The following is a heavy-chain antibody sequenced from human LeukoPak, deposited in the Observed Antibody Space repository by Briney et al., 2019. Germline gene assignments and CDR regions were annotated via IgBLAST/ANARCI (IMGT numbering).Heavy chain of an antibody. V-gene: IGHV3-23*01. Sequence: PGGSLRLSCAASGFTFSSYAMSWVRQAPGKGLEWVSAISGSGGSTYYADSVKGRFTISRDNSKNTLYLQMNSLRAEDTAVYYCAKDTGIAVAGTRSDYWGQGTLVTVSS. D-gene: IGHD6-19*01. CDR3: AKDTGIAVAGTRSDY. CDR2: ISGSGGST. CDR1: GFTFSSYA. J-gene: IGHJ4*02.